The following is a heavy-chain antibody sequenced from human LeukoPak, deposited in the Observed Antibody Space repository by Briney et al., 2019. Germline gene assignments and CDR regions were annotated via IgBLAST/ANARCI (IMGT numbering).Heavy chain of an antibody. CDR2: INHNGST. Sequence: SETLSLTCAVYGGSFSGYYWSWIRQPPGKGLEWIGEINHNGSTNYNPSLKSRVTISVDTSKNQFSLKLSSVTAADTAVYYCARGLRVGTDFDYWGQGTLVTVSS. V-gene: IGHV4-34*01. CDR3: ARGLRVGTDFDY. J-gene: IGHJ4*02. CDR1: GGSFSGYY. D-gene: IGHD1-26*01.